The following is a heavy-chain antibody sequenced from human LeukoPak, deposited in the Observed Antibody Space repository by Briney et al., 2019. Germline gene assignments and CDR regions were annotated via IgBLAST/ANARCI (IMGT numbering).Heavy chain of an antibody. D-gene: IGHD1-26*01. J-gene: IGHJ6*02. V-gene: IGHV4-30-2*01. CDR1: GGSISSGGYS. Sequence: SETLSLTCAVSGGSISSGGYSWSWIRQPPGKGLEWIGYIYHSGSTYYNPSLKSRVTISVDRSKNQFSLKLSSVTAADTAVYYCARDREGMDVWGQGTTVTVSS. CDR2: IYHSGST. CDR3: ARDREGMDV.